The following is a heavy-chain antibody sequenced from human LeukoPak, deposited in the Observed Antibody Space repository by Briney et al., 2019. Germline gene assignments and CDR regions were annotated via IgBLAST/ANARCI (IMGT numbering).Heavy chain of an antibody. CDR1: GGTFSSYA. CDR2: IIPIFGTA. V-gene: IGHV1-69*05. D-gene: IGHD6-6*01. CDR3: ARARKALLDYYYMDV. J-gene: IGHJ6*03. Sequence: SVKVSCTASGGTFSSYAISWVRQAPGQGLEWMGGIIPIFGTANYAQKFQGRVTITTDESTSTAYMELSSLRSEDTAVYYCARARKALLDYYYMDVWGKGTTVTVSS.